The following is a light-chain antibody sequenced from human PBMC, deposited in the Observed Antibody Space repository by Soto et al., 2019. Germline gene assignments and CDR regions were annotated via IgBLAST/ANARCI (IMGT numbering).Light chain of an antibody. V-gene: IGKV3-20*01. CDR3: TQDGSSRLFT. CDR1: QSVSSSY. Sequence: EIVLTQSPGTLSLSPGERATLSCRASQSVSSSYLSWYQQKPGQAPRLLIFGASSRATGIPDRFSGSGSGIYVTLLISILEPEDFAVSYCTQDGSSRLFTFGPVTTVDIK. J-gene: IGKJ3*01. CDR2: GAS.